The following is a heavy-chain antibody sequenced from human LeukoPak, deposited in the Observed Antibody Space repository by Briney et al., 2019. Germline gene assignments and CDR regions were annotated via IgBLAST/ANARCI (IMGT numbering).Heavy chain of an antibody. J-gene: IGHJ6*02. D-gene: IGHD2-15*01. CDR2: TYHGGSS. CDR3: ARGLRYCSGGSCYSGDYYYYGMDV. CDR1: GASISSGDYS. Sequence: SETLSLTCVVSGASISSGDYSWSWIRQPPGKGLEWIGYTYHGGSSYSNPSLKSRVTISVDTSKNQFSLKLSSVTAADTAVYYCARGLRYCSGGSCYSGDYYYYGMDVWGQGTTVTVSS. V-gene: IGHV4-30-2*01.